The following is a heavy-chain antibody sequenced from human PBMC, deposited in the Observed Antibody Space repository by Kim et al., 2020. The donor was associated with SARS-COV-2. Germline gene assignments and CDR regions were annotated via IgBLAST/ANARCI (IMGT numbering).Heavy chain of an antibody. CDR3: ARLGEGYCSGGSCFRDY. J-gene: IGHJ4*02. V-gene: IGHV4-34*01. CDR1: GGSFSGYY. CDR2: INHSGST. Sequence: SETLSLTCAVYGGSFSGYYWSWIRQPPGKGLEWIGEINHSGSTNYNPSLKSRVTISVDTSKNQFSLKLSSVTAADTAVYYCARLGEGYCSGGSCFRDYWGQGTLVTVSS. D-gene: IGHD2-15*01.